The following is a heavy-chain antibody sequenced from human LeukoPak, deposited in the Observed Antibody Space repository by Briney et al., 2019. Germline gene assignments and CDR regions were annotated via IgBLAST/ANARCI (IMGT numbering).Heavy chain of an antibody. CDR1: GFTFDDYA. D-gene: IGHD6-19*01. J-gene: IGHJ4*02. V-gene: IGHV3-9*03. Sequence: GGSLRLSCAASGFTFDDYAMHWVRQAPGKGLEWVSGISWNSGSIGYADSVKGRLTISRDNAKNSLYLQMNSLRAEDMALYYCAKGDSSGWTYYFDYWGQGTLVTVSS. CDR2: ISWNSGSI. CDR3: AKGDSSGWTYYFDY.